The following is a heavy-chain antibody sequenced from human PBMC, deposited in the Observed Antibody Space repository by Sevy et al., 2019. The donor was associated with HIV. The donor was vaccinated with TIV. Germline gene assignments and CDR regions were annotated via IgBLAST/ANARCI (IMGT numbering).Heavy chain of an antibody. CDR1: GFTFGDYA. Sequence: GGSLRLSCTGSGFTFGDYAMSWFRHAPGKGLEWVGFIRSQTYDATTEYAASVKGRFTVSRDDSRGIAYLQMNSLKTEDTAIYYCARVRFLEWLTFDYWGQGTLVTVSS. CDR3: ARVRFLEWLTFDY. D-gene: IGHD3-3*01. J-gene: IGHJ4*02. CDR2: IRSQTYDATT. V-gene: IGHV3-49*03.